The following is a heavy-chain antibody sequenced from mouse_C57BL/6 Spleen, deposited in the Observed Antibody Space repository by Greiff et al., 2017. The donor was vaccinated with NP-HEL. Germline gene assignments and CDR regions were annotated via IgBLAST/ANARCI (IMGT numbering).Heavy chain of an antibody. V-gene: IGHV1-54*01. D-gene: IGHD4-1*01. J-gene: IGHJ1*03. CDR3: ARRWVYWYFDV. CDR1: GYAFTNYL. Sequence: QVQLKESGAELVRPGTSVKVSCKASGYAFTNYLIEWVKQRPGQGLEWIGVINPGSGGTNYNEKFKGKATLTADKSSSTAYMQLSSLTSEDSAVYFCARRWVYWYFDVWGTGTTVTVSS. CDR2: INPGSGGT.